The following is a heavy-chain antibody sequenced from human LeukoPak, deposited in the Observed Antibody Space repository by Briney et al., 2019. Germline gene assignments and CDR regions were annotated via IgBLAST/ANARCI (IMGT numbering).Heavy chain of an antibody. D-gene: IGHD6-13*01. CDR2: IYYSGST. V-gene: IGHV4-31*03. CDR3: ARAGPIAAAGHYFDY. Sequence: SETLSLTCTVAGGSISSGGYYWSWIRQHPGKGLEWIGYIYYSGSTHYNPSLKSRVTISVDTSKNQFSLKLSSVTAADTAVYYCARAGPIAAAGHYFDYWGQGTLVTVSS. J-gene: IGHJ4*02. CDR1: GGSISSGGYY.